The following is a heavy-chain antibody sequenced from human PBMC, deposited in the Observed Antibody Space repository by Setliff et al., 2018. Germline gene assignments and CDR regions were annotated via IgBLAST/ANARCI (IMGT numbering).Heavy chain of an antibody. CDR1: GYTFTSNW. J-gene: IGHJ3*02. CDR2: VFPSDSDT. D-gene: IGHD6-19*01. Sequence: SGASLKISCKASGYTFTSNWIAWVRQMPGKGLEWMGLVFPSDSDTRYSPSFRGQVTISADKSISTAYLQWSSLTASDTAMYYCARLGWSDAFDIWGQGTMVTVSS. V-gene: IGHV5-51*01. CDR3: ARLGWSDAFDI.